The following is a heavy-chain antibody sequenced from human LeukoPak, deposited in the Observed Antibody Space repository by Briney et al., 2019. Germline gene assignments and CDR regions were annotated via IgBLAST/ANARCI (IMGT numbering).Heavy chain of an antibody. CDR3: ARGKYTSFDN. CDR2: TYYRSKWSF. V-gene: IGHV6-1*01. Sequence: SQTLSLTCAISGDSLFTNSVAWNWIRQSPSRGLEWLGRTYYRSKWSFDCALSVKSRITISADTSKNHFSLQLSSVTPDDTALYYCARGKYTSFDNWGQGTLVTVSS. D-gene: IGHD2-2*01. CDR1: GDSLFTNSVA. J-gene: IGHJ4*02.